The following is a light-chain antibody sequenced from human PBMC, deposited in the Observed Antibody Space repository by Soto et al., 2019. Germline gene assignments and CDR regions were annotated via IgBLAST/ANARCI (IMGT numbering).Light chain of an antibody. J-gene: IGKJ4*01. Sequence: IQMTQSPNSLSASLRDRVTITCRASENIVTHLNWYQQRPGKAPKVLIYGASNLQPGVPSRFSGSGSGTDFILTISSLQPEDFASYYCQQTYRTPLTFGAGTKVDIK. CDR2: GAS. CDR1: ENIVTH. V-gene: IGKV1-39*01. CDR3: QQTYRTPLT.